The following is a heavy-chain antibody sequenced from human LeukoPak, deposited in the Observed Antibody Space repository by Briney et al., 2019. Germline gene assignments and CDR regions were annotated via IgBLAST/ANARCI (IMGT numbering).Heavy chain of an antibody. CDR2: IIPIFGTA. Sequence: RASVKVSCKASGGTFSSYAISWVRQAPGQGLEWMGGIIPIFGTANYAQKFQGRVTITADESTSTAYMELSSLRSEDTAVYYCATGDYYDSSGYLPFFDYWGQGTLVTVSS. J-gene: IGHJ4*02. CDR3: ATGDYYDSSGYLPFFDY. D-gene: IGHD3-22*01. CDR1: GGTFSSYA. V-gene: IGHV1-69*13.